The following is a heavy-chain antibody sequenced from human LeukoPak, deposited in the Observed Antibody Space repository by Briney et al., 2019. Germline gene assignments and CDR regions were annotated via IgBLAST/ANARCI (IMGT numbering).Heavy chain of an antibody. V-gene: IGHV1-18*01. CDR2: ISAYNGNT. D-gene: IGHD3-3*01. CDR1: GYTFTSYG. Sequence: ASVKVSCKASGYTFTSYGISWVRQAPGQGLEWMGWISAYNGNTNYAQKLQGRVTMTTDTSTSTAYMELRSLRSDDTAVYYWARDPLGYDFWSGYRGWFDPWGQGTLVTVSS. CDR3: ARDPLGYDFWSGYRGWFDP. J-gene: IGHJ5*02.